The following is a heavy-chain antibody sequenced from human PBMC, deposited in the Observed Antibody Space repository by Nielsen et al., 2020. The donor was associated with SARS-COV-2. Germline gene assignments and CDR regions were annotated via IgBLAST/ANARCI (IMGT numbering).Heavy chain of an antibody. V-gene: IGHV3-23*01. D-gene: IGHD3-10*01. J-gene: IGHJ3*02. CDR2: ISGRGHKS. CDR1: GFSFNTHA. Sequence: GESLKISCAASGFSFNTHAMDWVRQAPGKGLEWVSGISGRGHKSFYADSVKGRFTISRDNSKNTVYLQMHSLYYCAKENFESTDYGEDAFDIWGQGTLVTVSS. CDR3: TDYGEDAFDI.